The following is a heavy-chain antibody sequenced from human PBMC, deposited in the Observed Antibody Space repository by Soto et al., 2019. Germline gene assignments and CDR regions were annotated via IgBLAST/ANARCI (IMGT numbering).Heavy chain of an antibody. CDR3: ARGLTMLRGVMHS. D-gene: IGHD3-10*01. V-gene: IGHV4-31*03. CDR1: GGSISGRGDY. CDR2: IYYTGGA. J-gene: IGHJ4*02. Sequence: QVQLQESGPGLVKPSQTLALTCTVSGGSISGRGDYWTWLRQHPGKGLEWIGYIYYTGGAYYNPSLESRAILSLDTSKSQFSLNLTSVTAADTAVYYCARGLTMLRGVMHSWGQGTLVTVSS.